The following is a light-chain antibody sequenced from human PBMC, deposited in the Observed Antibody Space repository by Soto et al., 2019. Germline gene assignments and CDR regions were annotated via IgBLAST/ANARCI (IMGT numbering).Light chain of an antibody. V-gene: IGKV3-11*01. CDR3: QQRSNWPLT. Sequence: EIVLTQSPATLSLSPGERATLSCRASQNVNNYLAWYQQRPGQAPRLLIYDASNRATGLPARFSGSGSGTDFTLTISSLEPEDFAVYYCQQRSNWPLTFGGGTKMEIK. J-gene: IGKJ4*01. CDR1: QNVNNY. CDR2: DAS.